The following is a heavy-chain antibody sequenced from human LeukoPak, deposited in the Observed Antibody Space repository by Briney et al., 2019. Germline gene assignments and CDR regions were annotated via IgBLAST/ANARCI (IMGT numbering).Heavy chain of an antibody. Sequence: PGGSLRLSCAASGFTFSRYGMHWVRQAPGTGLEWVAVIWYDGSNKDYTDSVRGRFTISRDNSENTLYLQMNSLRVEDTAVYYCAREHTIAATGTHWFDPWGQGTLVTVSS. J-gene: IGHJ5*02. V-gene: IGHV3-33*01. CDR1: GFTFSRYG. CDR3: AREHTIAATGTHWFDP. D-gene: IGHD6-13*01. CDR2: IWYDGSNK.